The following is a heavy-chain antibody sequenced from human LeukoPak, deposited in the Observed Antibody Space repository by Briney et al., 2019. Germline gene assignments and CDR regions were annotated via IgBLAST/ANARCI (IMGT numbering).Heavy chain of an antibody. CDR3: AVTAGYYYDSSGYYH. Sequence: SETLSLTCAVYGGSFSGYYWSWIRQPPGKGLEWIGEINHSGSTNYNPSLKSRVTISVDTSKNQFSLKLSSVTAADTAVYYCAVTAGYYYDSSGYYHWGQGTLVTVSS. V-gene: IGHV4-34*01. CDR1: GGSFSGYY. D-gene: IGHD3-22*01. J-gene: IGHJ5*02. CDR2: INHSGST.